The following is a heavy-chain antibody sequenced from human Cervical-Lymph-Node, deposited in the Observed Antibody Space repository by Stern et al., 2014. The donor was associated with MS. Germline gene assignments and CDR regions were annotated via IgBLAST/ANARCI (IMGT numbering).Heavy chain of an antibody. CDR2: ISSDGTTI. Sequence: VHLVESGGGLVKPGGSLRLSCTASGSNFTDYYINWIRQAPGKGLEWVSYISSDGTTIFYADSVKGRFTISRDSAKKSVYLEMNSPRAEDTAVYYCSTFVAYWGQGTVVTVSS. CDR3: STFVAY. V-gene: IGHV3-11*01. CDR1: GSNFTDYY. J-gene: IGHJ4*02.